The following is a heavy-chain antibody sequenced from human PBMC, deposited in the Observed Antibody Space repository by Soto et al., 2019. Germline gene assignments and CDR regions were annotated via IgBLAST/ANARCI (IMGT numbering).Heavy chain of an antibody. CDR3: AKDRQWQHGAFDI. CDR1: GFTLSSYG. Sequence: DVQILESGGDLVQPGGSLRLSCAASGFTLSSYGVSWVRQAPGKGLEWVSAISGSGAITYHADSVKGRFTISRDNSKNTGYPQMNTLTAEDTAVYDCAKDRQWQHGAFDIWGHGTMVTVSS. CDR2: ISGSGAIT. V-gene: IGHV3-23*01. D-gene: IGHD6-19*01. J-gene: IGHJ3*02.